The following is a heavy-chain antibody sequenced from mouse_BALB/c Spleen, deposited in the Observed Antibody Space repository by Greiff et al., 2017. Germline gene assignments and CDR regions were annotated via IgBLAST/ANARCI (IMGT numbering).Heavy chain of an antibody. CDR2: IYPGNSDT. CDR3: TRANSLLRGSWFAY. J-gene: IGHJ3*01. V-gene: IGHV1-5*01. Sequence: EVQLQQSGTVLARPGASVKMSCKASGYSFTSYWMHWVKQRPGQGLEWIGAIYPGNSDTSYNQKFKGKAKLTAVTSASTAYMELSSLTNEDSAVYYCTRANSLLRGSWFAYWGQGTLVTVSA. D-gene: IGHD1-2*01. CDR1: GYSFTSYW.